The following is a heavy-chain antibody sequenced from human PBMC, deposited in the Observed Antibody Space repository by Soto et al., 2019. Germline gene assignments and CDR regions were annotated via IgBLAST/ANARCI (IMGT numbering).Heavy chain of an antibody. D-gene: IGHD2-8*02. Sequence: GSLRLSCAASGFTFSDYAMIWVRQAPGKGLEWVSSISGSGDATSYADSVKGRFTISRDNSRNTLSLQLSSLRAEDTAVYFCARGVLGPGDYYYGFDVWGQGTTVTVS. CDR2: ISGSGDAT. CDR3: ARGVLGPGDYYYGFDV. V-gene: IGHV3-23*01. CDR1: GFTFSDYA. J-gene: IGHJ6*02.